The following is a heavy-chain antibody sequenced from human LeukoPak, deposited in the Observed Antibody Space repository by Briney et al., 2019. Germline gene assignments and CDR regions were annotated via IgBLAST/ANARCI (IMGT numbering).Heavy chain of an antibody. Sequence: GGSLRLSCAASGFTFSNYAIHWVRQAPGKGLEWVSVIYSGGSTYYADSVKGRFTISRDNSKNTLYLQMNSLRAEDTAVYYCARDYDILTSGAFDIWGQGTMVTVSS. V-gene: IGHV3-53*01. CDR2: IYSGGST. D-gene: IGHD3-9*01. J-gene: IGHJ3*02. CDR3: ARDYDILTSGAFDI. CDR1: GFTFSNYA.